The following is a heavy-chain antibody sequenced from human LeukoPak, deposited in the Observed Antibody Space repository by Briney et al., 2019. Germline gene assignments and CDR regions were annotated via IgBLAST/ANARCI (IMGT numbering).Heavy chain of an antibody. Sequence: GGSLRLSCAASGFTFSSYEMNWVRQAPGKGLEWLSYISSSGKTAYYADSVKGRFTISRDNPKNSLYLEMNSLRAEDTAVYYCARDRCSSISCYFDYWGQGTLVTVSS. J-gene: IGHJ4*02. CDR2: ISSSGKTA. D-gene: IGHD2-2*01. V-gene: IGHV3-48*03. CDR3: ARDRCSSISCYFDY. CDR1: GFTFSSYE.